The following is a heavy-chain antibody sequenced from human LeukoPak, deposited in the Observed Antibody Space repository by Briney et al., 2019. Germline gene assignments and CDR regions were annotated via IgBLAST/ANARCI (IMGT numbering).Heavy chain of an antibody. Sequence: ASVKVSCKVSGYTLTELSMHWVRPAPGKGREWMGGFDPEDGETIYAQKFQGRVTMTEDTSTDTAYMELSSLISEDTAVYYCATNRGFGGLPDYYYYMYVWGKGTTVTVSS. V-gene: IGHV1-24*01. J-gene: IGHJ6*03. CDR3: ATNRGFGGLPDYYYYMYV. CDR1: GYTLTELS. CDR2: FDPEDGET. D-gene: IGHD3-10*01.